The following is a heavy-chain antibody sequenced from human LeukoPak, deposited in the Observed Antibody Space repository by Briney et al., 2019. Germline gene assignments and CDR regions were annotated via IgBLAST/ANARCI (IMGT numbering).Heavy chain of an antibody. D-gene: IGHD5-12*01. CDR3: AREGYSAYDVGFED. V-gene: IGHV3-30-3*01. Sequence: GRSLRLSCAASGFTFRSYAIHWVRQAPGKGLEWVAVDGNNNYYADSVEGRFTISRDNSKNTVYLQMNSLRDEDTAVYYCAREGYSAYDVGFEDWGQGTLVTVST. CDR2: DGNNN. CDR1: GFTFRSYA. J-gene: IGHJ4*02.